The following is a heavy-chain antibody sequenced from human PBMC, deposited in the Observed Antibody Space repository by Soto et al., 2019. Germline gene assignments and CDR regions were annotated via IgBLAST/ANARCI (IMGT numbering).Heavy chain of an antibody. D-gene: IGHD6-13*01. CDR1: GYTFTSYD. J-gene: IGHJ6*02. Sequence: ASVKVSCKASGYTFTSYDINWVRQATGQGLEWMGWMNPNSGNTGYAQKFQGRVTMTRNTSISTAYMELSSLRSEDTAVYYCARGGALAAAGTEDYYYGIDVWGQGTTVTVSS. V-gene: IGHV1-8*01. CDR2: MNPNSGNT. CDR3: ARGGALAAAGTEDYYYGIDV.